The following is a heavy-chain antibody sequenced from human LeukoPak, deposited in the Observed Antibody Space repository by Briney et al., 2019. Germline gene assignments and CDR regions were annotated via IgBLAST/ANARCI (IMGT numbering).Heavy chain of an antibody. V-gene: IGHV3-23*01. Sequence: GGSLRLSCAASGFNFSSYAMSWVRQAPGKGLEWVSTISGSGGTTYYADSVEGQFTISRDNSKNTVSLQMNSLRAEDTAIYYCAKSVSPGGYVGSLYFFDDWGQGTLVTVSS. J-gene: IGHJ4*02. CDR2: ISGSGGTT. CDR3: AKSVSPGGYVGSLYFFDD. CDR1: GFNFSSYA. D-gene: IGHD1-26*01.